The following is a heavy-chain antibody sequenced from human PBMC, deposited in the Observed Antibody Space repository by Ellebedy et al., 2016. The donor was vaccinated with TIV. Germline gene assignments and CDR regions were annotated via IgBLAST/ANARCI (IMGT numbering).Heavy chain of an antibody. D-gene: IGHD3-10*01. V-gene: IGHV4-39*01. CDR1: GDSISRSSSY. CDR3: ARWFGELLYVRWFDP. Sequence: SKTLSLTCTVYGDSISRSSSYWGWIRQPPGKGLEWIGSVYYSGSTDYNPSLKRRVTISADTSKNQFSLRLSSVTAADTAVYYCARWFGELLYVRWFDPWGQGTLVTVSS. J-gene: IGHJ5*02. CDR2: VYYSGST.